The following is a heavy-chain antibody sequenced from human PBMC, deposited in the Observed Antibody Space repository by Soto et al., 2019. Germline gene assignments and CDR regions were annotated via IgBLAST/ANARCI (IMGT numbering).Heavy chain of an antibody. CDR1: GFTFSYHY. CDR3: SRDPRLADY. V-gene: IGHV3-11*01. Sequence: GGSLRRSWAASGFTFSYHYMTWIRQAPGKGPEWLSYISGGGDIISYADSVKGRFIISRDNAKRSLYLQMNSLTVEDTAVYYCSRDPRLADYWGQGTLVTVX. J-gene: IGHJ4*02. CDR2: ISGGGDII. D-gene: IGHD6-25*01.